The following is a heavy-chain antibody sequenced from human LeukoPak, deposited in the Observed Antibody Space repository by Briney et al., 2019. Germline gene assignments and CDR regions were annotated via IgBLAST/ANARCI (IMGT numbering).Heavy chain of an antibody. CDR3: VRQKKSHGNFDY. Sequence: GGSLRLSCAASGFSFSDHAMHWVRQAPGKGLEWVSAVGIAADTFYPGSVKGRFTISRENAKNSLYLQMNSLRVEDTAVYYCVRQKKSHGNFDYWGQGTLVTVSS. J-gene: IGHJ4*02. V-gene: IGHV3-13*01. CDR2: VGIAADT. CDR1: GFSFSDHA. D-gene: IGHD1-26*01.